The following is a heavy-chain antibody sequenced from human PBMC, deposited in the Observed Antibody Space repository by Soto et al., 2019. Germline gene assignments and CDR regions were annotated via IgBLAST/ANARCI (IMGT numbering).Heavy chain of an antibody. CDR2: IYSGGST. V-gene: IGHV3-66*01. D-gene: IGHD3-3*01. J-gene: IGHJ4*02. CDR1: GFTVSSNY. CDR3: ARGLSYEH. Sequence: EVQLVESGGGLVQPGGSLRLSCAASGFTVSSNYMSWVRQAPGKGLEWVSVIYSGGSTYYADSVKGRFTNSRDNSKNTLYLQMNSLRADDSAVYYCARGLSYEHWGQGTLVTVSS.